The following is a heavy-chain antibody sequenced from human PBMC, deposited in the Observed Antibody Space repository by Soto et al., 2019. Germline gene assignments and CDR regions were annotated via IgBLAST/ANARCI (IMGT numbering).Heavy chain of an antibody. V-gene: IGHV3-30*18. D-gene: IGHD5-12*01. Sequence: QVQLVESGGGVVQPGRSLRLSCAASGFTFSSYDMHWVRQAPGKGLEWVAVISYDGSNKYYADSVKGRFTISRDNSKNTLYLQMNSLRAEDTAVYYCAKGRARGYSGYEDYWGQGTLVTVSS. CDR1: GFTFSSYD. CDR3: AKGRARGYSGYEDY. CDR2: ISYDGSNK. J-gene: IGHJ4*02.